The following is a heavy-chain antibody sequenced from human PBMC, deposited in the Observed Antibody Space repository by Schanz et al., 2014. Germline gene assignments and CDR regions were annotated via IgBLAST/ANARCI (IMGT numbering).Heavy chain of an antibody. J-gene: IGHJ4*02. CDR2: TSHDGSFT. CDR3: TRDTDYHFDY. D-gene: IGHD4-17*01. V-gene: IGHV3-74*01. Sequence: EVRLVESGGGLVQPGGSLRLSCVASGFTFSSSWMHWVRQAPGKGLVWVSRTSHDGSFTTFADSVKGRFTISRDNARNTLYLQMNSLRAEDTAVYYCTRDTDYHFDYWGQGTLXTVSS. CDR1: GFTFSSSW.